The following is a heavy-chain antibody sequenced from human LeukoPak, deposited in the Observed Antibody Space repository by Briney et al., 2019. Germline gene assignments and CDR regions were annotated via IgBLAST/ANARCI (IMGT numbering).Heavy chain of an antibody. D-gene: IGHD3-10*01. CDR1: GFTFSSYG. J-gene: IGHJ4*02. Sequence: GGSLRLSCAASGFTFSSYGMHWVRQAPGKGLEWVAVISYDGSNKYYADSVKGRFTISRDNSKNTLYLQMNSLRAEDTAVYYCTRDRAADYWGQGTLVTVSS. V-gene: IGHV3-30*03. CDR3: TRDRAADY. CDR2: ISYDGSNK.